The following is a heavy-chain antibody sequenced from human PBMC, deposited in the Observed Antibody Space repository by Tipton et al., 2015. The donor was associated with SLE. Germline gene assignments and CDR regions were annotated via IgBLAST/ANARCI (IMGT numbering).Heavy chain of an antibody. V-gene: IGHV5-51*01. Sequence: QLVQSGAEVKKPGEALQISCKTSGYSFTNSWIVWFRHMPGKGLECMGMIDPSDSDTRYNPSVQGQVTISTDKSISTAYLQWSSLKASDTAMYYCARQLDLTGDVDYWGQGTLVTVSS. CDR3: ARQLDLTGDVDY. J-gene: IGHJ4*02. D-gene: IGHD7-27*01. CDR2: IDPSDSDT. CDR1: GYSFTNSW.